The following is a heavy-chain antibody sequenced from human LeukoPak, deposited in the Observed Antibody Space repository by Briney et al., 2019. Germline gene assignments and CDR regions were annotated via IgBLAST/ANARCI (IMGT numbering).Heavy chain of an antibody. CDR1: GFTFSSYA. V-gene: IGHV3-23*01. D-gene: IGHD3-22*01. CDR2: ISGSGGST. Sequence: GGSLRLSCAASGFTFSSYAMSWVRQAPGMGLEWVSAISGSGGSTYYADSVKGRFTISRDNSKNTLYLQMNSLRAEDTAVYYCAKEGKYYYDSSGYITDFDYWGQGTLVTVSS. J-gene: IGHJ4*02. CDR3: AKEGKYYYDSSGYITDFDY.